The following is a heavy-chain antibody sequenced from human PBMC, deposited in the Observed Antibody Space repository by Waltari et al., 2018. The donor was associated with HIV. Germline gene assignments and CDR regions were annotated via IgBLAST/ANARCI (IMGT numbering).Heavy chain of an antibody. V-gene: IGHV1-18*01. J-gene: IGHJ5*02. D-gene: IGHD2-2*01. Sequence: QVQLAQSGAEVKKPGASVKVSCKASGYTFTSYGISWVRQAPGQGLEWLGWISAYNGNRNDAQKLQGRVTMTTDTSTSTAYMELRSLRSDDTAVYYCARVGCSSASCYSGWFDPWGQGTLVTVSS. CDR3: ARVGCSSASCYSGWFDP. CDR1: GYTFTSYG. CDR2: ISAYNGNR.